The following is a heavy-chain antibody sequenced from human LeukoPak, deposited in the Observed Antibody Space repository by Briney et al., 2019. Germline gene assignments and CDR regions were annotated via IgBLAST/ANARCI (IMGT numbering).Heavy chain of an antibody. D-gene: IGHD3-22*01. Sequence: SQTLSLTCAISGDGVSSNSAGWNWIRQSPSRGLEWLGRTYYRSKWYNHYAESVKSRIIINPDTSKNQFFLQLNSVTPEDTAVYYCARDRGGYYFDNSLDIWGQGTMVTVSS. CDR2: TYYRSKWYN. J-gene: IGHJ3*02. CDR1: GDGVSSNSAG. CDR3: ARDRGGYYFDNSLDI. V-gene: IGHV6-1*01.